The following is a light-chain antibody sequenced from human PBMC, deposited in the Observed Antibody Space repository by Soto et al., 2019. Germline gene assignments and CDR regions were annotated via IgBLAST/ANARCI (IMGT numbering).Light chain of an antibody. CDR3: QRYGSSPLIT. J-gene: IGKJ5*01. CDR2: DAF. CDR1: QSISNS. V-gene: IGKV3-20*01. Sequence: DIVLTQSPATLSLSTGERATLSCRASQSISNSLAWYQQKPGQAPRLIINDAFNRATGIPARFSGSGSGTDFTLTISRLEPEDFAVYFCQRYGSSPLITFGQGTRLEI.